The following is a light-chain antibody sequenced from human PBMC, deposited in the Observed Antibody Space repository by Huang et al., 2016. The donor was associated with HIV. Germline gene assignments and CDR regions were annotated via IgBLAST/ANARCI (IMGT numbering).Light chain of an antibody. Sequence: EIVLMQSPGTLSLSPGERATLSCRASQSVSSSYLAWYQQKPGQAPRLLIYGASSRATGIPDRFSGSGSGTDFILTINRLEPEDFAVYYCQQYGSSPMYTFGQGTKVEIK. CDR2: GAS. J-gene: IGKJ2*01. CDR1: QSVSSSY. CDR3: QQYGSSPMYT. V-gene: IGKV3-20*01.